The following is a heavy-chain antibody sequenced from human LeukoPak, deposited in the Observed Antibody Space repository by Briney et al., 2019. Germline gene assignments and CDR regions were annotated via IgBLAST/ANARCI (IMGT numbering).Heavy chain of an antibody. D-gene: IGHD3-3*01. J-gene: IGHJ4*02. V-gene: IGHV4-39*07. CDR3: ASRSSIWSGYQDTLYFFDS. CDR2: IYYSGST. CDR1: GGSISSSSYY. Sequence: SETLSLTCTVSGGSISSSSYYWGWIRQPPGKGLEWIGTIYYSGSTNYNPSLKIRVTISVDTSKNQFSLKLSSVTAADTAVYYCASRSSIWSGYQDTLYFFDSWGQGTLVAVSS.